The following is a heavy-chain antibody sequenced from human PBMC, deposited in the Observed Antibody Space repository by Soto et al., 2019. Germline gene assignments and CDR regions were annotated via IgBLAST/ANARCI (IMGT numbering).Heavy chain of an antibody. Sequence: QVQLVQSGAEVRTPGASVKVSCKASGYTFTSYDINWVRQATGQGPEWMGWMNPDSGHTGYVQKFQGRVTMTRNTAISTAYMELSSLRSEDTAVYYCARSGAGSNVNFDYWGQGTLVTVS. CDR3: ARSGAGSNVNFDY. CDR2: MNPDSGHT. CDR1: GYTFTSYD. D-gene: IGHD2-8*01. J-gene: IGHJ4*02. V-gene: IGHV1-8*01.